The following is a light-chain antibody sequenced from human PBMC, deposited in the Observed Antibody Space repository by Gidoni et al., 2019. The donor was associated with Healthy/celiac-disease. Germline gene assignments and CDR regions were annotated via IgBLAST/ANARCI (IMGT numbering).Light chain of an antibody. Sequence: SYELTQPPSVSVSPGQTASITCSGDKLGDKYACWYQQKPGQSPVLVIYQDSKRPSGIPGRFSGSNSGNTATLTISGTQAMDEADYYCQAWDSSFHVVFGGGTKLTVL. CDR1: KLGDKY. J-gene: IGLJ2*01. CDR3: QAWDSSFHVV. CDR2: QDS. V-gene: IGLV3-1*01.